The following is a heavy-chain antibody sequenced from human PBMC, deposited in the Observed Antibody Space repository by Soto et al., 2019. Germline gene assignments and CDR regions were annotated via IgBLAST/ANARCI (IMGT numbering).Heavy chain of an antibody. D-gene: IGHD6-13*01. CDR3: AKDYVDSPHNLIAAAGFPYGDY. CDR1: GFTFSSYA. V-gene: IGHV3-23*01. Sequence: HPGGSLRLSCAASGFTFSSYAMSWVPQAPGRGLQWASAISGSGGSTSYADSVKGRFTISRDNSKNTLYLQMNSLRAEDTAVYYCAKDYVDSPHNLIAAAGFPYGDYWGQGTLVTVSS. CDR2: ISGSGGST. J-gene: IGHJ4*02.